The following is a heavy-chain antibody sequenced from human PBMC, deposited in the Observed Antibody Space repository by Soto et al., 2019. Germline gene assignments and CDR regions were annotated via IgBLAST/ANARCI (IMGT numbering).Heavy chain of an antibody. CDR1: GFTFSTYA. CDR2: IGDSEGETT. CDR3: AKGYCGGSRCYDLDNWFDS. V-gene: IGHV3-23*01. Sequence: EVQLLESGGGLVQPGGSLRLSCAASGFTFSTYAMTWVRQAPGKGPEWVSRIGDSEGETTHYADSVKGRFTISRDNAKTTLYLQMNSLRVEDTSIYYSAKGYCGGSRCYDLDNWFDSWGQGTRVTVSS. J-gene: IGHJ5*01. D-gene: IGHD2-15*01.